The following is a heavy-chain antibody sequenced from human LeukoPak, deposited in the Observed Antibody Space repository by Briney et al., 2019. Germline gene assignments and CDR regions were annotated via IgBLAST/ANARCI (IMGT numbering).Heavy chain of an antibody. V-gene: IGHV3-23*01. CDR3: AKTKSGSGWYRHYFDY. CDR2: ISGSGGST. Sequence: PGGSLRLSCAASGFTFSSYAMSWVRQAPGKGLEWVSAISGSGGSTYYADSVKGRFTISRDNSKDTLYLQMNSLRAEDTAVYYCAKTKSGSGWYRHYFDYSGQGTLVTVSS. D-gene: IGHD6-19*01. CDR1: GFTFSSYA. J-gene: IGHJ4*02.